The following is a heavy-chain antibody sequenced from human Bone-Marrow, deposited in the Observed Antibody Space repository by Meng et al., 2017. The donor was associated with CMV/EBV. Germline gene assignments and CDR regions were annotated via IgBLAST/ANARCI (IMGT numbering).Heavy chain of an antibody. CDR1: GFTLSSYG. CDR3: ARDIGDCTGSFCWDAFDV. V-gene: IGHV3-7*01. J-gene: IGHJ3*01. D-gene: IGHD2-8*02. Sequence: GESLKISCAASGFTLSSYGMHWVRQAPGKGLEWVANIQRDGNERYYVDSVKGRFTISRDNAKNSLYLQMNSLRAEDTAVYYWARDIGDCTGSFCWDAFDVWGQGTVVTVSS. CDR2: IQRDGNER.